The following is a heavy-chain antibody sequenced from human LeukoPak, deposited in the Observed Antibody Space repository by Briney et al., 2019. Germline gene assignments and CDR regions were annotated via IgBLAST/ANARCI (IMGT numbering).Heavy chain of an antibody. Sequence: GGSLRLTCAASGFTFSSYSRNWVRQAPGKGLEWVSSISSSSSYIYYADSVKGRFTIFRDNAKDSLYLQMDSLRAERLAVYSCARDLPTVTTFWGQGTLVTVSS. V-gene: IGHV3-21*01. J-gene: IGHJ4*02. CDR3: ARDLPTVTTF. CDR1: GFTFSSYS. CDR2: ISSSSSYI. D-gene: IGHD4-17*01.